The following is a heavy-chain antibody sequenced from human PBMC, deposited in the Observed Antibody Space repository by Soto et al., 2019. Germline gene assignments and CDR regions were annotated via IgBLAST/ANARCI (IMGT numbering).Heavy chain of an antibody. CDR2: INIDGTTT. J-gene: IGHJ4*02. D-gene: IGHD3-22*01. CDR1: GFTFSSYW. Sequence: PWGSLRLSCAASGFTFSSYWMHWVRHAPGKGLVWVSRINIDGTTTNYADSVKGRFTISRDNAKNTVYLQMNSLRAEDTAVYYCASGELYYYDTFDCWGQGALVTVSS. V-gene: IGHV3-74*01. CDR3: ASGELYYYDTFDC.